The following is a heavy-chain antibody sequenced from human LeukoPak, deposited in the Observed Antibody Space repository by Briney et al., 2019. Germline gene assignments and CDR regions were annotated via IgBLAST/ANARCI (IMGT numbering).Heavy chain of an antibody. V-gene: IGHV3-30*18. D-gene: IGHD6-13*01. CDR2: ISYDGSYK. Sequence: GGSLRLSCAASEFTFSTCGMHWVGQAPGKGLEWVAVISYDGSYKFYADSVKGRFTISRDNSKSTLYLQMNSLRAEDTAVYYCAKDRYSGLNTIDYWGQGTLVTVSS. CDR1: EFTFSTCG. CDR3: AKDRYSGLNTIDY. J-gene: IGHJ4*02.